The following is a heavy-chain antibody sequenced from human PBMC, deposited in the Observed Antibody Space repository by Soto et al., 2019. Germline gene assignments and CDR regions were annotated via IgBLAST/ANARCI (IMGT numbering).Heavy chain of an antibody. CDR3: ARARSGYDLDFDY. Sequence: ASVKVSCKASGYTFTSYDINWVRQATGQGLEWMGWMNPNSGNTGYAQKFQGRVTMTRNTSISTAYLELSSLRSEDTAMYYCARARSGYDLDFDYWGQGTLVTVSS. D-gene: IGHD5-12*01. J-gene: IGHJ4*02. V-gene: IGHV1-8*01. CDR1: GYTFTSYD. CDR2: MNPNSGNT.